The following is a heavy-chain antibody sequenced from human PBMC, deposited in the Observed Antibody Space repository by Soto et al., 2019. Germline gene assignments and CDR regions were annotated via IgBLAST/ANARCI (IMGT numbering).Heavy chain of an antibody. J-gene: IGHJ5*02. CDR2: ISYDGTNE. D-gene: IGHD6-13*01. Sequence: VGSLRLSCAASGFTFSTNAMHWVRQAPGKGLEWVAVISYDGTNEHYEDSVKGRFTISRDNSKNTLYLQMNSLRAEDTAVYYCAKGYSSSLNWFDPWGQGTLVTVSS. CDR3: AKGYSSSLNWFDP. CDR1: GFTFSTNA. V-gene: IGHV3-30*07.